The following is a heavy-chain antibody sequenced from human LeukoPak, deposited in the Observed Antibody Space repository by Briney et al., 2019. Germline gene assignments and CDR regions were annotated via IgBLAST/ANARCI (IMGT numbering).Heavy chain of an antibody. J-gene: IGHJ3*02. Sequence: GGSLRLSCAASGFSFSIFSMIWVRQAPGKGLEWISCIFSKSDYIYYADSVKGRFTISRDNAKNSLYLQMNSLRDEDSAVYHCARVGATGDVFDIWGQGTMVVVSS. CDR2: IFSKSDYI. CDR1: GFSFSIFS. V-gene: IGHV3-21*01. CDR3: ARVGATGDVFDI. D-gene: IGHD3-10*01.